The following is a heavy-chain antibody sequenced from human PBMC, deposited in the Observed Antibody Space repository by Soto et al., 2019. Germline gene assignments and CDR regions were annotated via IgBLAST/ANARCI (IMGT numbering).Heavy chain of an antibody. J-gene: IGHJ4*02. CDR1: GYTFTTYV. V-gene: IGHV1-3*01. CDR2: INAGNGNT. Sequence: ALVKVSCKASGYTFTTYVVLWVRQAPGQRLERMGWINAGNGNTKYSQKFQGRVTITRDTSASTAYMELSSLRSEDTAVYDGAREGVCSGGSCYSAVIALDYFDYWGQGTLVTVSS. CDR3: AREGVCSGGSCYSAVIALDYFDY. D-gene: IGHD2-15*01.